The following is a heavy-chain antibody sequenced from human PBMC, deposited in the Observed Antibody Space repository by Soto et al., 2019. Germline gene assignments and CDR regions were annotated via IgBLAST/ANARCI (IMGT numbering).Heavy chain of an antibody. V-gene: IGHV4-61*08. CDR1: GASVSSGDSY. J-gene: IGHJ5*02. Sequence: PPETLSLTCPLSGASVSSGDSYWSWIRQPPGKGLEWIGYIYYSGNTNYNPSLKSRVIISVDTSKNLFSLKLTSVTAADTAVYYWARCPVDKSMMYWRDPWGQGTLV. D-gene: IGHD3-22*01. CDR2: IYYSGNT. CDR3: ARCPVDKSMMYWRDP.